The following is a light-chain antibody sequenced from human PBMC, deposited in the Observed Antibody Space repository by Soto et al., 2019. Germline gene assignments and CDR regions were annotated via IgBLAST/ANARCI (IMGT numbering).Light chain of an antibody. J-gene: IGLJ3*02. V-gene: IGLV2-14*01. CDR3: SSHAGNNMGV. Sequence: QSALTQFASVSGSPGQSITISCTGATSDVGSYSYVSWYQQHPGKAPKLMIYEVSNRPSGVSNRFSGSKSGNTASLTVSGLQAEDEADYYCSSHAGNNMGVFGGGTKVTVL. CDR1: TSDVGSYSY. CDR2: EVS.